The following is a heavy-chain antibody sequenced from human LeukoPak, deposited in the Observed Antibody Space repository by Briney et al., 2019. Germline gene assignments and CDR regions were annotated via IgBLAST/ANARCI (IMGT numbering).Heavy chain of an antibody. D-gene: IGHD6-19*01. CDR3: SRSSIAVAWN. CDR2: IKQDGSEK. J-gene: IGHJ4*02. CDR1: GFTFSSFW. Sequence: GGSLRLSCAASGFTFSSFWMTWVLQAPGKGLEWVANIKQDGSEKFYVDSVRGRFTISRDNAKISLYLQMNSLRAEDTAIYYCSRSSIAVAWNWGQGTLVTVSS. V-gene: IGHV3-7*01.